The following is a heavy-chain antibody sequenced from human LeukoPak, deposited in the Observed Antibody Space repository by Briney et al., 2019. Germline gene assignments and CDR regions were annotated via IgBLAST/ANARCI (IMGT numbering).Heavy chain of an antibody. CDR2: INPSGGST. J-gene: IGHJ4*02. V-gene: IGHV1-46*01. CDR1: GYTFTSYY. D-gene: IGHD6-13*01. CDR3: ARAVAAGRRFDY. Sequence: ASVKVSCKASGYTFTSYYIHWVRQAPGQGLEWMGTINPSGGSTTFAQKFQGRVTMTRDTSTSTLYMELSSLESDDTAVYFCARAVAAGRRFDYWGQGTLAIVSS.